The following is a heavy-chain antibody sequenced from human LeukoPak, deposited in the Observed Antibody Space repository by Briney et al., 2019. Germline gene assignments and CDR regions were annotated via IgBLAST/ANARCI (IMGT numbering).Heavy chain of an antibody. V-gene: IGHV3-11*01. CDR1: GFTFSDYY. D-gene: IGHD3-22*01. CDR3: ARDTGSYYDSNLWFDP. CDR2: ISSSGGTI. J-gene: IGHJ5*02. Sequence: PGGSLRLSCAASGFTFSDYYMSWIRQAPGKGLEWVSYISSSGGTIYYADSVKGRFTISRDNAKNSLYLQMNSLRAEDTAVYYCARDTGSYYDSNLWFDPWGQGTLVTVSS.